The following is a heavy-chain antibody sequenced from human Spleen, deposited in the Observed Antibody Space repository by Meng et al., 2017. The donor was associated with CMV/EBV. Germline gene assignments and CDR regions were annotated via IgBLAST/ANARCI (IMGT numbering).Heavy chain of an antibody. CDR3: ARDRTPMDYYYYGMDV. V-gene: IGHV3-7*01. Sequence: GESLKISCAASGFTFSTYWMSWVRQSPKGLEWVANIGQDGIEKYYVDSVKGRFTISRDNAKSSLFLQMNSLRVEDTAVYYCARDRTPMDYYYYGMDVWGQGTTVTVSS. D-gene: IGHD5-18*01. CDR2: IGQDGIEK. CDR1: GFTFSTYW. J-gene: IGHJ6*02.